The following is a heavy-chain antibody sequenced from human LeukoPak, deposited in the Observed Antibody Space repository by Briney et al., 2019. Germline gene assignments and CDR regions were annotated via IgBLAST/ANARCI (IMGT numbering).Heavy chain of an antibody. CDR1: GGSISSSSYY. Sequence: SETLSLTCTVSGGSISSSSYYWGWIRQPPGKGLEWIGGIYYSGSTYYNPSLKSRVTISVDTSKNQFSPKLSSVAAADTAVYYCACTYYDYVWGSYRIDYWGQGTLVTVSS. J-gene: IGHJ4*02. V-gene: IGHV4-39*01. D-gene: IGHD3-16*02. CDR3: ACTYYDYVWGSYRIDY. CDR2: IYYSGST.